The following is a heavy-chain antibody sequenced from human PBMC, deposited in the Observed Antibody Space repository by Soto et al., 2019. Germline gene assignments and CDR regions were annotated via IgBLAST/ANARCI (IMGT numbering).Heavy chain of an antibody. J-gene: IGHJ4*02. CDR1: GFSFSTYG. V-gene: IGHV3-23*01. CDR3: AKWNGYGDY. CDR2: VSSGSGVT. Sequence: EVQLLESGGGLVQPGGSLRLSCAVSGFSFSTYGVTWVRQAPGKGLEWVSGVSSGSGVTHYADSVKGRFTITGDNSKNTVYLHMHSLRFEDTAVYYCAKWNGYGDYWGQGALVPVSS. D-gene: IGHD1-1*01.